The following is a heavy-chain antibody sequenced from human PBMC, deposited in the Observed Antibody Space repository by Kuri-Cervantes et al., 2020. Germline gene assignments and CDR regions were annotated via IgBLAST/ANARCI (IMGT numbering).Heavy chain of an antibody. CDR3: ARLGLLPTGVNSGDYYYYYGMDV. D-gene: IGHD4-23*01. Sequence: ASVKVSCKVSGYTLTELSMHWVRQAPGKGLEWMGGFDPEDGETIYAQKFQGRVTMTEDTSTDTAYMELSSLRSEDTAVYYCARLGLLPTGVNSGDYYYYYGMDVWGQGTTVTVSS. J-gene: IGHJ6*02. CDR2: FDPEDGET. V-gene: IGHV1-24*01. CDR1: GYTLTELS.